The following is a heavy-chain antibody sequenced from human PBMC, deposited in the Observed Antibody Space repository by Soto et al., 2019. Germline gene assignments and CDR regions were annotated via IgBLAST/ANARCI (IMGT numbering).Heavy chain of an antibody. D-gene: IGHD6-13*01. CDR2: ISSSTSHT. CDR3: ARGRGAAADYFDF. V-gene: IGHV3-11*05. CDR1: GFTFSAYY. J-gene: IGHJ4*02. Sequence: QVQLVESGGGLVKPGGSLRLSCAVSGFTFSAYYMTWIRQAPGKGLEWVSYISSSTSHTNYADSVKGRFTISRDNAKNSLFLQMNSLRAEDTAVYDCARGRGAAADYFDFWGQGTLVTVSS.